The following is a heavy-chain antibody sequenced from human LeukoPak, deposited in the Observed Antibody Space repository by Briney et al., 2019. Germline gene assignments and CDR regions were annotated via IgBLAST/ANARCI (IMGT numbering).Heavy chain of an antibody. D-gene: IGHD1-1*01. CDR2: LSGSGGSS. J-gene: IGHJ4*02. V-gene: IGHV3-23*01. Sequence: GGSLRLSCAASGVTFNRYWMHWVRQAPGKGLEWVSALSGSGGSSYYADSVRGRFTISRDNSKNTLYLQMNSLRAEDTAVYYCAKERTSEGYFDYWGQGTLVAVSS. CDR3: AKERTSEGYFDY. CDR1: GVTFNRYW.